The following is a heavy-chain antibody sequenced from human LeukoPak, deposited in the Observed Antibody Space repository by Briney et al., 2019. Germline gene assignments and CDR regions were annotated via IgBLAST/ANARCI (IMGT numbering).Heavy chain of an antibody. Sequence: GGSLRLSCAASGFTFSSYSMNWVRQAPGKGLEWVSYISSSSSTIYYADSVKGRFTISRDNAKNSLYLQMNSLRAEDTAVYYCARGGARYSYVEMVPDYWGQGTLVTVSS. CDR2: ISSSSSTI. CDR3: ARGGARYSYVEMVPDY. J-gene: IGHJ4*02. D-gene: IGHD5-18*01. V-gene: IGHV3-48*01. CDR1: GFTFSSYS.